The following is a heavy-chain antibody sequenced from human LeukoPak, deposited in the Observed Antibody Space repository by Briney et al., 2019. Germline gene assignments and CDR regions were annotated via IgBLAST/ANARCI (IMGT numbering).Heavy chain of an antibody. Sequence: AGGSLRLSCAASGFTVSSNYMSWVRQAPGKGLEWVSVIYSGGSTYYADSVKGRFTISRDNSKNTLYLQMNSLRAEDTAVYYCARDGDGYNYVGYWGQGTLVTVSS. CDR3: ARDGDGYNYVGY. CDR2: IYSGGST. J-gene: IGHJ4*02. D-gene: IGHD5-12*01. CDR1: GFTVSSNY. V-gene: IGHV3-66*01.